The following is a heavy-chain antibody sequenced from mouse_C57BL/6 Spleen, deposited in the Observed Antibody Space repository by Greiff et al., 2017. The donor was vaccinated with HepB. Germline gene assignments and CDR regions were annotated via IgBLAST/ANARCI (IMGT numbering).Heavy chain of an antibody. CDR1: GFTFSDYY. Sequence: EVKLMESEGGLVQPGSSMKLSCTASGFTFSDYYMAWVRQVPEKGLEWVANINYDGSSTYYLDSLKSRFIISRDNAKNILYLQMSSLKSEDTATYYCARDSTTVFDYWGQGTTLTVSS. CDR2: INYDGSST. D-gene: IGHD1-1*01. V-gene: IGHV5-16*01. CDR3: ARDSTTVFDY. J-gene: IGHJ2*01.